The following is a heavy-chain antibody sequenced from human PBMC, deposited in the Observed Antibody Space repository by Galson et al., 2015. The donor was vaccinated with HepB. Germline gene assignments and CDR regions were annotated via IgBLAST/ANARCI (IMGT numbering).Heavy chain of an antibody. CDR2: ISSNGGST. D-gene: IGHD1-7*01. Sequence: SLRLSCAASGFTFSSYAMHWVRQAPGKGLEYVSAISSNGGSTYYADSVKGRFTISRDNSKNTLYLQMSSLRAEDTAVYYCVKVGAKLELLSSWFDYWGQGTLVTVSS. CDR3: VKVGAKLELLSSWFDY. CDR1: GFTFSSYA. V-gene: IGHV3-64D*06. J-gene: IGHJ4*02.